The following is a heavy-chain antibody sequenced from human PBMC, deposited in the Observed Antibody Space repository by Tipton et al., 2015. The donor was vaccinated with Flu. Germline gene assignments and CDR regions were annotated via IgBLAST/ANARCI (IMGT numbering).Heavy chain of an antibody. CDR2: INHSGGT. CDR1: GGSFSGYN. J-gene: IGHJ6*03. V-gene: IGHV4-34*01. Sequence: TLSLTCAVFGGSFSGYNWNWIRQAPGKGLEWIGEINHSGGTNYNPSLKSRVIISVDMSKNHFSLNLSSVTAADTAVYYCARAQHYDSNAYYYYYMDVWGKGSTVTVSS. D-gene: IGHD3-22*01. CDR3: ARAQHYDSNAYYYYYMDV.